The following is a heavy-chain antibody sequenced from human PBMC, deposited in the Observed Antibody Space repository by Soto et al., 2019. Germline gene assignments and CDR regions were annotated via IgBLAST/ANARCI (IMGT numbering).Heavy chain of an antibody. CDR1: GGSISSYY. V-gene: IGHV4-59*01. D-gene: IGHD5-12*01. J-gene: IGHJ4*02. Sequence: SETLSLTCTVSGGSISSYYWSWIRQPPGKGLEWIGYIYYTGSTNSTPSLKSRVTISLDTSKNQFSLKLSSVTAADTAVYYCARCNPIVACDYWGQGTLVTVSS. CDR2: IYYTGST. CDR3: ARCNPIVACDY.